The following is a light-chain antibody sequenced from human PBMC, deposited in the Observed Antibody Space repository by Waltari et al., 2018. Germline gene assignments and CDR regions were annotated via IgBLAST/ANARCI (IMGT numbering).Light chain of an antibody. V-gene: IGLV2-14*01. J-gene: IGLJ1*01. Sequence: QSALTQPASVPGSPGQSITISCSGTDSDVGAYDFVSWYQQHPGKAPHLIIYEVSNRPSGMSNRFSASKSGNTASLTISGLQAEDEADYYCSSYTTSSAPGVFGTGTRVTVL. CDR3: SSYTTSSAPGV. CDR1: DSDVGAYDF. CDR2: EVS.